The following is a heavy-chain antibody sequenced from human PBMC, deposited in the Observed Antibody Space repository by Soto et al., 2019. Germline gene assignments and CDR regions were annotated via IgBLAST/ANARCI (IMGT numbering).Heavy chain of an antibody. CDR1: GGSISSYY. V-gene: IGHV4-59*01. CDR2: IYYSGST. CDR3: ARVQDYDILTGPTRQNWCDP. D-gene: IGHD3-9*01. J-gene: IGHJ5*02. Sequence: SETLSLTCTVSGGSISSYYWSWIRQPPGKGLEWIGYIYYSGSTNYNPSLKSRVTISVDTSKNQFSLKLSSVTAADTAVYYCARVQDYDILTGPTRQNWCDPWGQGTLVTVSS.